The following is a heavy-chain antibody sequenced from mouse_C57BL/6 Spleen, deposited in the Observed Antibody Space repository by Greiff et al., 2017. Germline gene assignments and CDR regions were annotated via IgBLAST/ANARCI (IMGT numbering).Heavy chain of an antibody. D-gene: IGHD2-1*01. J-gene: IGHJ2*01. Sequence: VKLQQPGAELVMPGASVKLSCKASGYTFTSYWMHWVKQRPGQGLEWIGEIDPSDSYTNYNQKFKGKSTLTVDKSSSTAYMQLSSLTSEDSAVYYCARRIYSPYYFDYWGQGTTLTVSS. CDR1: GYTFTSYW. CDR3: ARRIYSPYYFDY. V-gene: IGHV1-69*01. CDR2: IDPSDSYT.